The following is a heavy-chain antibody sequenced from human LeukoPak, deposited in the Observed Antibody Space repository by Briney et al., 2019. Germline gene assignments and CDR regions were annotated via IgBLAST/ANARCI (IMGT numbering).Heavy chain of an antibody. CDR1: GYFFTNYW. Sequence: GAPLQISCESAGYFFTNYWISLVRQIPGKRLEWMGIIYPDNSDTRYSPSFQGQVTISADKSITTAYLQWSSVKASDTAMYYCARKDSSGYYSFDYWGQGTLVTVSS. V-gene: IGHV5-51*01. CDR3: ARKDSSGYYSFDY. D-gene: IGHD3-22*01. CDR2: IYPDNSDT. J-gene: IGHJ4*02.